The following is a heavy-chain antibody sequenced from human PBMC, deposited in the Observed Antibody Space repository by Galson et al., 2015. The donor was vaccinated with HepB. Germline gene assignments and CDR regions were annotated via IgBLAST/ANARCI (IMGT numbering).Heavy chain of an antibody. Sequence: SVKVSCKASGYTFSGYYMHWVRQAPGQGLEWMGRVNPNSGGTTYAQNFQGRVTLARDTSISTDYMELRSLRSDDTAGYYCEREFRPAYHDFFSGYSYFEYWGQRALVTVSS. CDR2: VNPNSGGT. J-gene: IGHJ4*02. CDR1: GYTFSGYY. D-gene: IGHD3-3*01. CDR3: EREFRPAYHDFFSGYSYFEY. V-gene: IGHV1-2*06.